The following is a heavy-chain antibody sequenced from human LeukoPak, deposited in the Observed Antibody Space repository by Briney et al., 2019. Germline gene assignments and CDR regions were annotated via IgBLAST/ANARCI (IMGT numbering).Heavy chain of an antibody. CDR1: GYTFTSYD. CDR3: ARAPGYYDFWSGYYSPFDY. D-gene: IGHD3-3*01. V-gene: IGHV1-8*01. Sequence: ASVKVSCKASGYTFTSYDINWVRQATGQGLEWMGWMNPNSGNTGYAQKFQGRVTMTRNTSISTAYMELSSLRSEDTAVYYCARAPGYYDFWSGYYSPFDYWGQGTLVAVSS. CDR2: MNPNSGNT. J-gene: IGHJ4*02.